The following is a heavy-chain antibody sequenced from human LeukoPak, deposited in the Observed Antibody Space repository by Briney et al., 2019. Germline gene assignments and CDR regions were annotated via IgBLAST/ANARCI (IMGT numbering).Heavy chain of an antibody. CDR3: ARSGSSSSEFDY. Sequence: ASVKVSCKASGYTFTGHYMHWVRQAPGQGLEWMGWINPNSGGTNYAQKFQGRVTMTRDTSISTAYMELSRLRSDDTAVYYCARSGSSSSEFDYWGQGTLVTVSS. V-gene: IGHV1-2*02. CDR2: INPNSGGT. J-gene: IGHJ4*02. CDR1: GYTFTGHY. D-gene: IGHD6-6*01.